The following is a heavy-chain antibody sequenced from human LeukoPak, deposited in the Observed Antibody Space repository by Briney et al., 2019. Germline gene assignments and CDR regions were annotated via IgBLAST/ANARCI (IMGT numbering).Heavy chain of an antibody. CDR3: ARDLKILTVSWFDP. CDR1: GYTFTGYY. CDR2: INPNSGGT. Sequence: ASVKVSCKASGYTFTGYYMHWVRQAPGQGLEWMGWINPNSGGTNYAQKFQGRVTMTRDTSISTAYMELSRLRSDDTAVYYCARDLKILTVSWFDPWGQGTLVTVSS. V-gene: IGHV1-2*02. J-gene: IGHJ5*02. D-gene: IGHD3-9*01.